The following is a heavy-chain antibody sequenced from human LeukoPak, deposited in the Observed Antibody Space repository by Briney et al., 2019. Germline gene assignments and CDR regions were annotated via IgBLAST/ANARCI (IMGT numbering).Heavy chain of an antibody. Sequence: TETLSLTCTVSGGSISSSSYYWGWIRQPPGKGLEWIGSIYYSGSTYYNPSLKSRVTISVDTSKNQFSLKLSSVPAADTAVYYCARALRVRYSYYFDYWGQGTLVTVSS. J-gene: IGHJ4*02. CDR1: GGSISSSSYY. V-gene: IGHV4-39*07. CDR3: ARALRVRYSYYFDY. CDR2: IYYSGST. D-gene: IGHD2-15*01.